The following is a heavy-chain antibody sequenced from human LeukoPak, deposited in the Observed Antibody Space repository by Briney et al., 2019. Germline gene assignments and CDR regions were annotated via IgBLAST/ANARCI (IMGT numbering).Heavy chain of an antibody. D-gene: IGHD1-7*01. J-gene: IGHJ3*02. Sequence: GGSLRLSCAASGFTFSSYSMNWVRQTPGKGLEWISYISSTSSTIYFADSVKGRFTISRDNAKNSLYLQMNSLRAEDTAVYYCARRTFPNDAFDIWGQGTMVTVSS. V-gene: IGHV3-48*01. CDR3: ARRTFPNDAFDI. CDR2: ISSTSSTI. CDR1: GFTFSSYS.